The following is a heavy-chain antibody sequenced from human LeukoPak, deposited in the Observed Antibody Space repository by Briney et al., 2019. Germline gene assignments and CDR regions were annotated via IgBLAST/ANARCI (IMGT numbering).Heavy chain of an antibody. CDR1: GYTFSSYG. J-gene: IGHJ6*03. CDR3: ARGHNWNDPPYYYNHYYMDV. D-gene: IGHD1-1*01. CDR2: ISAYNGNT. Sequence: ASVKVSCKASGYTFSSYGISWVRQAHGQGLEWTGWISAYNGNTYYAQKLQGRVTMTTDTSTSTVYMELGSLTPDDTAVYYCARGHNWNDPPYYYNHYYMDVWGKGTTVTVSS. V-gene: IGHV1-18*01.